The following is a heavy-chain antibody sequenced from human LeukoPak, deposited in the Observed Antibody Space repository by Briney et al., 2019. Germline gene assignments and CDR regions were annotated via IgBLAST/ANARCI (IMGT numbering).Heavy chain of an antibody. V-gene: IGHV3-23*01. CDR3: ANYISRIHFDY. CDR2: ISGSGVST. Sequence: GGSLRLSCAASGFTFSIYAMSWVRQAPGKGLEWVSAISGSGVSTYYADSVKGRFTISRDNSKNTLYLQMNSLRVEDTAAYYCANYISRIHFDYWGQGTLVTVSS. CDR1: GFTFSIYA. D-gene: IGHD2-2*02. J-gene: IGHJ4*02.